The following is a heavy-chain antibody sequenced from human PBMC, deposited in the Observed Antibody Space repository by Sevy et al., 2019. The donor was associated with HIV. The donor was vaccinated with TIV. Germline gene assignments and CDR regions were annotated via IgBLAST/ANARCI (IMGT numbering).Heavy chain of an antibody. D-gene: IGHD2-15*01. Sequence: ASVKVSCKASGYTFTTYRITWVRQAPGQGLEWMGWISPHNGDTNYAQKDRGRVTMTTDTSTSTAYMELRSLRSDDTAVYYCARAFCSGSRCYSLAYWGQGTLVTVSS. J-gene: IGHJ4*02. CDR3: ARAFCSGSRCYSLAY. CDR1: GYTFTTYR. V-gene: IGHV1-18*04. CDR2: ISPHNGDT.